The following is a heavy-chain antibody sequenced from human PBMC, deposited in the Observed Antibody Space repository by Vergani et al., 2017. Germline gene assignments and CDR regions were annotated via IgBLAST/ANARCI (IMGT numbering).Heavy chain of an antibody. CDR3: ARDDPLGYCSSTSCLYYMDV. D-gene: IGHD2-2*01. Sequence: QVQLQQSGPGLVKPSQTLSLTCAISGDSVSSNSAAWNWIRQSPSRGLEWLGRTYYRSKWYNDYAVSVKSRITINPDTSKNQFSLQLNSVTPEDTAVYYCARDDPLGYCSSTSCLYYMDVWGKGTTVTVSS. CDR2: TYYRSKWYN. J-gene: IGHJ6*03. V-gene: IGHV6-1*01. CDR1: GDSVSSNSAA.